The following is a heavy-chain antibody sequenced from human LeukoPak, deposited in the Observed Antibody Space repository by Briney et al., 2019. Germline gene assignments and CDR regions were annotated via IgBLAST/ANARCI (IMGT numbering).Heavy chain of an antibody. J-gene: IGHJ4*02. D-gene: IGHD3-22*01. CDR1: GFTFSSYG. CDR3: AKDNYYDSSGPSDY. CDR2: ISYDGGNK. Sequence: GGSLRLSCAASGFTFSSYGMHWVRQAPGKGLEWVAVISYDGGNKYYADSVKGRFTISRDNSKNTLYLQMNSLRAEDTAVYYCAKDNYYDSSGPSDYWGQGTLVTVSS. V-gene: IGHV3-30*18.